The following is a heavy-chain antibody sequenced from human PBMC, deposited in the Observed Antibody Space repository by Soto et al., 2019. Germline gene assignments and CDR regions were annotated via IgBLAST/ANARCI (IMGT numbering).Heavy chain of an antibody. CDR3: ASDHRDRHST. CDR2: TYYRSKWYN. V-gene: IGHV6-1*01. CDR1: GDSVSSNSAA. J-gene: IGHJ1*01. Sequence: PSQTLSLTCAISGDSVSSNSAAWNWIRQSPSRGLEWLGRTYYRSKWYNEYALSVKSRITINPDTSKNQFSLQLNSVTPDDTAVYYCASDHRDRHSTWAQRTLVPGSS.